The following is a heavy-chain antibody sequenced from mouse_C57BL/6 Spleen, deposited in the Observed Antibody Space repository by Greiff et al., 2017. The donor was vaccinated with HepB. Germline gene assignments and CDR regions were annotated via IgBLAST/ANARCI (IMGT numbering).Heavy chain of an antibody. Sequence: VQLQQSGAELVKPGASVKISCKASGYAFSSYWMNWVKQRPGKGLEWIGQIYPGDGDTNYNGKFKGKGTLTADKSSSTAYMQLSSLTSEDSAVYFWSSINYYSNFYLDYWGQGTTLTVSS. J-gene: IGHJ2*01. CDR2: IYPGDGDT. D-gene: IGHD2-5*01. V-gene: IGHV1-80*01. CDR1: GYAFSSYW. CDR3: SSINYYSNFYLDY.